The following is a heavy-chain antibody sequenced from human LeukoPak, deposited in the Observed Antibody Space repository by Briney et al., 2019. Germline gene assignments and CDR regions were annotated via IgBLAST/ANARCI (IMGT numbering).Heavy chain of an antibody. CDR1: GFTFSSYA. Sequence: GGSLRLSCAASGFTFSSYAMHWVRQAPGKGLEWVAVISYDGSNKYYADSVKGRFTISRDNSKNTLYLQMNSLRAEDTAVYYCARDGITMIVAGYFDYWGQGTLVTVSS. D-gene: IGHD3-22*01. CDR3: ARDGITMIVAGYFDY. CDR2: ISYDGSNK. V-gene: IGHV3-30-3*01. J-gene: IGHJ4*02.